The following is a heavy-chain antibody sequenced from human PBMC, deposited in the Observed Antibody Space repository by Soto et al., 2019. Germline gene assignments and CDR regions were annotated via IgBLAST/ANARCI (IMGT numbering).Heavy chain of an antibody. V-gene: IGHV3-48*02. J-gene: IGHJ3*02. CDR3: ARVGAVDGTVDAFDI. D-gene: IGHD6-19*01. CDR1: GFTFSSYS. CDR2: ISSSSSTI. Sequence: GGSLRLSCAASGFTFSSYSMNWVRQAPGKGLEWVSYISSSSSTIYYADSVKGRFTISRDNAKNSLYLQMNSLRDEDTAVYYCARVGAVDGTVDAFDIWGQGTMVTVSS.